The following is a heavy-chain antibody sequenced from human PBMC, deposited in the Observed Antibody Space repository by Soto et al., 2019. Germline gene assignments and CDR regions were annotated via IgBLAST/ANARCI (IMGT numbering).Heavy chain of an antibody. CDR1: GGSISSGDYY. V-gene: IGHV4-30-4*01. CDR3: ARVRGRLLRFDP. D-gene: IGHD2-15*01. J-gene: IGHJ5*02. CDR2: IYYSGST. Sequence: SETLSLTCTVSGGSISSGDYYWSWIRQPPGKGLEWIGYIYYSGSTNYDPSLKSRVTISVDTSKNQFSLKLSSVTAADTAVYYCARVRGRLLRFDPWGQGTLVTVSS.